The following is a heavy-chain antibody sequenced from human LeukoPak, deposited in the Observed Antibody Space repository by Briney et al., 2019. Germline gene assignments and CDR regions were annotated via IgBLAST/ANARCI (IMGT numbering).Heavy chain of an antibody. Sequence: GESLKISCAASGFTFSNYGMSWVRQAPGKGLEWVSAISGSGGSTYYADSVKGRFTISRDNSKNTLYLQMNSLRAEDTAVYYCANKRGSGSSDWGQGTLVTVSS. CDR2: ISGSGGST. J-gene: IGHJ4*02. D-gene: IGHD3-10*01. CDR1: GFTFSNYG. V-gene: IGHV3-23*01. CDR3: ANKRGSGSSD.